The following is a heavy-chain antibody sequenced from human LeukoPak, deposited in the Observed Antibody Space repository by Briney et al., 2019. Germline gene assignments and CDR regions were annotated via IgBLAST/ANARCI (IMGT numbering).Heavy chain of an antibody. CDR3: ARVWSPPYTSSWPNYFDS. V-gene: IGHV3-21*01. J-gene: IGHJ4*02. CDR2: ISSSSSYI. Sequence: GGSLRLSCVASGFSISTYSMNWVRQAPGKGLEWVSSISSSSSYIYYVDSLKGRFTISRDNAKNSLYLQMNSLRADDTAVYYCARVWSPPYTSSWPNYFDSWGQGTLVTVSS. CDR1: GFSISTYS. D-gene: IGHD6-13*01.